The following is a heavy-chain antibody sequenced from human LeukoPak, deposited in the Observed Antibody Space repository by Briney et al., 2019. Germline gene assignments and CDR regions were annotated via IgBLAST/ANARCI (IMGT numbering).Heavy chain of an antibody. CDR1: GFTFSSYS. J-gene: IGHJ4*02. CDR2: ISSDSNTI. D-gene: IGHD4-23*01. Sequence: GGSLTLACATSGFTFSSYSMDWVRQAPGKELEWVSYISSDSNTIKYADSVKGRFTISRDNAKNSLYLQMNSLRAEDTAVYYCARHYGGNSASGYWGQGTLVTVSS. V-gene: IGHV3-48*01. CDR3: ARHYGGNSASGY.